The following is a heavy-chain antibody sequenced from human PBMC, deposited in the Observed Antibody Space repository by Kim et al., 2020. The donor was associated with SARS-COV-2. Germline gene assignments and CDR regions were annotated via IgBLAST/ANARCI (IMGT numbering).Heavy chain of an antibody. D-gene: IGHD3-3*01. CDR2: IYYILST. Sequence: SYTLSLTCTVSGCSISIGGYYWSFIRQHPFNCLYLIVYIYYILSTYYNPSLKSRFTISVDASKNQFSLKLSSVTAADTAVYYCARGRITIFGVVTEFDYWGQGTLVTVSS. CDR3: ARGRITIFGVVTEFDY. V-gene: IGHV4-31*03. CDR1: GCSISIGGYY. J-gene: IGHJ4*02.